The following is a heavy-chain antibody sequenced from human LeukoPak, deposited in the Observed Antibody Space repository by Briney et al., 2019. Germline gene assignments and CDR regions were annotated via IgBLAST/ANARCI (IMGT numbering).Heavy chain of an antibody. J-gene: IGHJ6*03. CDR3: ARGLHYRSWAYYYYYMDV. CDR2: ISAYNGNT. D-gene: IGHD1-26*01. Sequence: GASVKVSCRASGYTFTSYGISWVRQALGQGLEWMGWISAYNGNTNYAQKLQGRVTMTTDTSTSTAYMELRSLRSDDTAVYYCARGLHYRSWAYYYYYMDVWGKGTTVTVSS. V-gene: IGHV1-18*01. CDR1: GYTFTSYG.